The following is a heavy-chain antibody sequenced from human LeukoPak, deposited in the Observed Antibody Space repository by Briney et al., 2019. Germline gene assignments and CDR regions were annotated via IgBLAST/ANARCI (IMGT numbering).Heavy chain of an antibody. CDR2: IYPRDGST. J-gene: IGHJ3*02. CDR1: GYSFTSNY. D-gene: IGHD3-22*01. V-gene: IGHV1-46*01. CDR3: ARGSEYYDSSGYSDAFDI. Sequence: GASVKVSCKASGYSFTSNYIHWVRQAPGQGLEWMGMIYPRDGSTSYAQKFQGRVTVTRDTSTSTAYMELRSLRSDDTAAYYCARGSEYYDSSGYSDAFDIWGQGTMVTVSS.